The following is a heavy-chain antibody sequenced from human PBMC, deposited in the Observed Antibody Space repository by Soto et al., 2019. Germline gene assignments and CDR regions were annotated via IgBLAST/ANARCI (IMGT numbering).Heavy chain of an antibody. CDR2: IYYSGST. D-gene: IGHD3-3*01. Sequence: PSETLSLTCTVSGGSISSYYWSWIRQPPGKGLEWIGYIYYSGSTNYNPSLKSRVTISVDTSKNQFSLKLSSVTAADTAVYYCARAITIFGVVIYHNWFDPWGQGTLVTGSS. J-gene: IGHJ5*02. V-gene: IGHV4-59*01. CDR1: GGSISSYY. CDR3: ARAITIFGVVIYHNWFDP.